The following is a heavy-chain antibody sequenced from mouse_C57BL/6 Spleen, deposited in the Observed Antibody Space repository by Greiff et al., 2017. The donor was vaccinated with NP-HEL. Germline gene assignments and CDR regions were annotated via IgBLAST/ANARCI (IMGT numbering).Heavy chain of an antibody. Sequence: QVQLQQSGAELVRPGASVTLSCKASGYTFTDYEMHWVKQTPVHGLEWIGAIDPETGGTAYNQKFKGKAILTADKSSSTAYMELRSLTSEDSAVYYCTRGGYGNHFDYWGQGTTLTVSS. CDR2: IDPETGGT. CDR3: TRGGYGNHFDY. D-gene: IGHD2-1*01. V-gene: IGHV1-15*01. J-gene: IGHJ2*01. CDR1: GYTFTDYE.